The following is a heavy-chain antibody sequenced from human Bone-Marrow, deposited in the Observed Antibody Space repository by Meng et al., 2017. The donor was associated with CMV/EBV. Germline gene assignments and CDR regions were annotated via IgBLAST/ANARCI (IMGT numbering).Heavy chain of an antibody. CDR1: GFTFSGYW. CDR3: ARCRGDDYSDY. CDR2: INQDGSED. Sequence: GEALKISCAASGFTFSGYWMSWVHQAPGKGLQWVANINQDGSEDYYVDSVKGRFTISRDNAKDSLLLQMNSLRAEDTAVYYCARCRGDDYSDYWGQGALVTVSS. V-gene: IGHV3-7*01. J-gene: IGHJ4*02. D-gene: IGHD3-10*01.